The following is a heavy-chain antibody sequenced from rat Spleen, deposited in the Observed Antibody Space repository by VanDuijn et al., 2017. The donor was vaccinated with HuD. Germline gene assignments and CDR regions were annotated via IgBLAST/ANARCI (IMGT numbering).Heavy chain of an antibody. CDR3: ARTSWDDFDY. J-gene: IGHJ2*01. CDR2: INSAGST. CDR1: GYSITSSYR. D-gene: IGHD1-12*01. Sequence: EVQLQESGPGLVKPSQSLSLTCSVTGYSITSSYRWNWIRKFPGNKLEWMGYINSAGSTNYNPSLKSRISLARDTSKNQFFLQLNSVTTEDTATYYCARTSWDDFDYWGQGVMVTVSS. V-gene: IGHV3-3*01.